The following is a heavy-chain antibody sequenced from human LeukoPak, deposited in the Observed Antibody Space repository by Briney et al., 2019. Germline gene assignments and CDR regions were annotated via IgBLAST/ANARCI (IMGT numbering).Heavy chain of an antibody. V-gene: IGHV3-48*03. CDR1: GFTFSSFA. Sequence: AGGSLRLSCAASGFTFSSFAMNWVRQAPGKGLEWVSYVSSSGSTIYYADSVKGRFTISRDNAKNSLYLQMNSLRAEDTAVYYCARGQHDFYDSSGHQDYWGQGTLVTVSS. CDR3: ARGQHDFYDSSGHQDY. CDR2: VSSSGSTI. J-gene: IGHJ4*02. D-gene: IGHD3-22*01.